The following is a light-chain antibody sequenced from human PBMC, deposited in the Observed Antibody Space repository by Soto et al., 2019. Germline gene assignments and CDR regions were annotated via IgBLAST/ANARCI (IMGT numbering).Light chain of an antibody. Sequence: DIQMTQSPSSLSASVGDRVTITCRASQSITNYLNWYQQKPGKAPELLIYGASSLESGVPSRFSGSGSGTDFTLTISSLHPEDFATYFCQQSYSNPQTFGQGTMLEIK. CDR3: QQSYSNPQT. CDR1: QSITNY. V-gene: IGKV1-39*01. CDR2: GAS. J-gene: IGKJ1*01.